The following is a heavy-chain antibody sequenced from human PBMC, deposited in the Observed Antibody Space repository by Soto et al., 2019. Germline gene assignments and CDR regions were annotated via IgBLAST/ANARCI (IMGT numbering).Heavy chain of an antibody. CDR1: GFSFSNFD. CDR2: IWYDGSYK. D-gene: IGHD1-1*01. V-gene: IGHV3-33*01. Sequence: QVQLVESGAGVVQPGRSLRLSCAASGFSFSNFDIHWVRQAPGKGLECVAFIWYDGSYKYYTDSVKGRVTISRDNSKNTVFLQMNGLRAEDTAVDYCVRKTDDQTFDIWGQGTMVTVSS. CDR3: VRKTDDQTFDI. J-gene: IGHJ3*02.